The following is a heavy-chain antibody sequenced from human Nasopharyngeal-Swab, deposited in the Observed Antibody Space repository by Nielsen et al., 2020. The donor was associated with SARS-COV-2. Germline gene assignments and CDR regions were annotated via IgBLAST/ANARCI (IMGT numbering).Heavy chain of an antibody. CDR1: GFSFSSYS. V-gene: IGHV3-23*01. J-gene: IGHJ4*02. D-gene: IGHD3-22*01. Sequence: GESLKISCEASGFSFSSYSLNWVRQAPGKGLEWVSVISGSGGSTYYADSVKGRFTISRDNSKNTLYLQMNSLRAEDTAVYYCARYDDYYDSSGYAYWGQGTLVTVSS. CDR3: ARYDDYYDSSGYAY. CDR2: ISGSGGST.